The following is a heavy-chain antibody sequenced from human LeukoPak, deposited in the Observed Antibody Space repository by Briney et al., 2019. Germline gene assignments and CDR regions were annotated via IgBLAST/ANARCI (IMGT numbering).Heavy chain of an antibody. CDR1: GGSFSGYY. Sequence: SETLSLTCAVYGGSFSGYYWSWIRQPAGKGLEWIGRIYTSGSTNYNPSLKSRVTISVDTSKNQFSLKLSSVTAADTAVYYCAREYGDYHSYYMDGWGKGTTVTISS. D-gene: IGHD4-17*01. CDR3: AREYGDYHSYYMDG. CDR2: IYTSGST. V-gene: IGHV4-4*07. J-gene: IGHJ6*03.